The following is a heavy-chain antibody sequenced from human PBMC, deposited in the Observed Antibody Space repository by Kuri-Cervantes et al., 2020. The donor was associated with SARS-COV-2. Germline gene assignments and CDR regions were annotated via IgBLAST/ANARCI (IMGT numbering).Heavy chain of an antibody. Sequence: SGPTLVKPTETFTLTCTVSGFSRSNARMGVSWIRQPPGKALEWLAHIFSNDEKSYSTSLKSRLTISKDTYKSQVVLTMTNMDPVDTATYYCAHYYYDYVWGSYRFGYFDYWGQGTLVTVSS. V-gene: IGHV2-26*01. CDR1: GFSRSNARMG. D-gene: IGHD3-16*02. CDR3: AHYYYDYVWGSYRFGYFDY. CDR2: IFSNDEK. J-gene: IGHJ4*02.